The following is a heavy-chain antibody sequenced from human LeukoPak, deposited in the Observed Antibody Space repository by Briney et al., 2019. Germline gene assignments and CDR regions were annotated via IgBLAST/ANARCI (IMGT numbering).Heavy chain of an antibody. D-gene: IGHD5-18*01. CDR3: ARDLRRGYSYGRLGY. V-gene: IGHV1-69-2*01. CDR2: VDPEDGEA. J-gene: IGHJ4*02. CDR1: GYTFTDYY. Sequence: ASVKVSCXVSGYTFTDYYMHWVQQAPGKGLEWMGLVDPEDGEAIYAEKFQGRVTITADTSTDTAYMELRSLRSDDTAVYYCARDLRRGYSYGRLGYWGQGTLVTVSS.